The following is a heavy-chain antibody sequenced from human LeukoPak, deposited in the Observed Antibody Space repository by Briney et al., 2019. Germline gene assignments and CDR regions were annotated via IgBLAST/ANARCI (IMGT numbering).Heavy chain of an antibody. CDR3: ARVSSNSSSWYLDY. CDR1: VGSSMGYY. J-gene: IGHJ4*02. Sequence: SETLSLTSAVYVGSSMGYYWSWIRDPPGKGLEWIGEIILSGSTNHNTKLKSRVTISVDTSKNQFSLKLSSVTAADTAVYYCARVSSNSSSWYLDYWGQGTLVTVSS. V-gene: IGHV4-34*12. D-gene: IGHD6-13*01. CDR2: IILSGST.